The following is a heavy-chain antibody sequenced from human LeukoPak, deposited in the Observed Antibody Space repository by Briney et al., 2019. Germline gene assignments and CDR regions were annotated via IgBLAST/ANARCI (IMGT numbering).Heavy chain of an antibody. CDR1: GGSISSSSYY. CDR3: ARGPHDYGDFYYFDY. D-gene: IGHD4-17*01. CDR2: IYYSGST. Sequence: SETLSLTCTVSGGSISSSSYYWGWIRQPPGKGLEWIGSIYYSGSTYYNPSLKSRVTISVDTSKNQFSLKLSSVTAADTAVYYCARGPHDYGDFYYFDYWGQGTLVTVSS. V-gene: IGHV4-39*07. J-gene: IGHJ4*02.